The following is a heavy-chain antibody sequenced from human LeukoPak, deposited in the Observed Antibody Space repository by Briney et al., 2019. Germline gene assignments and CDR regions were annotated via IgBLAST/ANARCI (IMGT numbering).Heavy chain of an antibody. V-gene: IGHV3-30*04. D-gene: IGHD1-26*01. CDR1: GFTFSSYA. J-gene: IGHJ4*02. CDR2: ISYDGSNK. CDR3: ARASGSYLYYFDY. Sequence: GGSLRLFCAASGFTFSSYAMHWVRQAPGKGLEWVAVISYDGSNKYYADSVKGRFTISRDNSKNTLYLQMNSLRAEDTAVYYCARASGSYLYYFDYWGQGTLVTVSS.